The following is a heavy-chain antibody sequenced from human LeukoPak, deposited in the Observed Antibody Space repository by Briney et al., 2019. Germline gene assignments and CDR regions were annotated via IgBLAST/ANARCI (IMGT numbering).Heavy chain of an antibody. J-gene: IGHJ4*02. Sequence: ASVKVSCKASGYTFTSYYMHWVRQAPGQGLEWMGIINPSGGSTSYAQKFQGRVTMTRDTSTSTVYMELSSLRPEDTAVYYCARGNLTYYDFWSGYHFDYWGQGTLVTVSS. CDR2: INPSGGST. CDR1: GYTFTSYY. CDR3: ARGNLTYYDFWSGYHFDY. D-gene: IGHD3-3*01. V-gene: IGHV1-46*03.